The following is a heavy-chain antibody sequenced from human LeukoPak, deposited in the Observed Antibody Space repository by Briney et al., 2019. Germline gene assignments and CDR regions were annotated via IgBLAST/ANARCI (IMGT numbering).Heavy chain of an antibody. CDR3: ARVVNRMTSFFLLF. J-gene: IGHJ4*02. CDR1: GGTFSSYA. CDR2: INPHSGGT. Sequence: GASVKVSCKASGGTFSSYAISWVRQAPGQGPEWMGWINPHSGGTNYAQKFRGRVTMTRDTSISTTYMELNRLTSDDTAVYYCARVVNRMTSFFLLFWGQGTLVTVSS. D-gene: IGHD3-3*01. V-gene: IGHV1-2*02.